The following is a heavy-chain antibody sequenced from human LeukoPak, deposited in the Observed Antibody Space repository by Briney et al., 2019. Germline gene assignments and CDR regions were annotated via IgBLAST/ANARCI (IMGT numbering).Heavy chain of an antibody. D-gene: IGHD2-2*01. CDR2: THSDGRGT. V-gene: IGHV3-74*01. CDR3: AKDSGSGYCSSTSCLHFDF. Sequence: PGGSLRLSCAASGFTFSSYWMHWVRRAPGKGLVWVSRTHSDGRGTSYADSVKGRFTISRDNSKHTLYLQMNSLRAEDTTVYYCAKDSGSGYCSSTSCLHFDFWGQGTLVTVSS. J-gene: IGHJ4*02. CDR1: GFTFSSYW.